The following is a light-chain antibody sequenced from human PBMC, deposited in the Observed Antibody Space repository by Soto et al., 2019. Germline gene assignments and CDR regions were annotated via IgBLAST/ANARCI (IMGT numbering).Light chain of an antibody. CDR3: QKYNSSPWT. CDR2: AAS. CDR1: QGISTY. J-gene: IGKJ1*01. Sequence: DIQMTQSPSSLSASVGDRVTISCQASQGISTYLAWYQQKPGKVPQILISAASTLHSGVPSRFSGSGSGTDFTLTISSLQPEDVATYYCQKYNSSPWTFGQGTKVDIK. V-gene: IGKV1-27*01.